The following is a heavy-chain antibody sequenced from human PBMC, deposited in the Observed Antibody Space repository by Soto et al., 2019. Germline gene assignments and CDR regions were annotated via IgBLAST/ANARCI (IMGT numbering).Heavy chain of an antibody. Sequence: EVQLVESGGGLVQPGGSLRLSCAASGFTFSNYWMSWVRQAPGTGLEWVADIKQDGGETYYVDSVKGRFTISRDNAKNSLYLQVNSLRAEDTAVYYCARDPNWNYYGMDVWGQGTTVTVSS. J-gene: IGHJ6*02. V-gene: IGHV3-7*01. CDR3: ARDPNWNYYGMDV. CDR1: GFTFSNYW. CDR2: IKQDGGET. D-gene: IGHD1-1*01.